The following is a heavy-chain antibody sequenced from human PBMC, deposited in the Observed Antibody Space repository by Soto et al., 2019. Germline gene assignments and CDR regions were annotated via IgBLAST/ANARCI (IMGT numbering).Heavy chain of an antibody. CDR2: INPITGAT. Sequence: VKVSCKTSGYTFSTYFMHWVRRAPGQGLEWMGVINPITGATSYSQKFQARVTMTRDTSTETVDMELTSLTSEDTAVYYCTRDSNYDILTGYTYFDYWGQGTLVTVSS. CDR3: TRDSNYDILTGYTYFDY. V-gene: IGHV1-46*03. D-gene: IGHD3-9*01. J-gene: IGHJ4*02. CDR1: GYTFSTYF.